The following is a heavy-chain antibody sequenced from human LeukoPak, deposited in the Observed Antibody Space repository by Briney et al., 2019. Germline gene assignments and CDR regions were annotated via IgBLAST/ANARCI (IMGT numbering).Heavy chain of an antibody. J-gene: IGHJ4*02. Sequence: GGSLRLSCAASGFTFSNYVMSWVRQAPGKGLEWVSDISGGGSSTHYADSVKGRFTISREKSQNTLYLQMNSLRAEDTAVYYCAKDGYGVLDYWGQGTLVTVSS. CDR1: GFTFSNYV. D-gene: IGHD4-17*01. CDR2: ISGGGSST. CDR3: AKDGYGVLDY. V-gene: IGHV3-23*01.